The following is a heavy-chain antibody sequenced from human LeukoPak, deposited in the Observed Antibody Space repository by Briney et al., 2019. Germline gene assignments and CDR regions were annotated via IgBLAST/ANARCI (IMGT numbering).Heavy chain of an antibody. CDR3: ARGERCSSTSCYAMSEYFQH. CDR2: INAGNGNT. V-gene: IGHV1-3*01. J-gene: IGHJ1*01. CDR1: GYTFTSYA. D-gene: IGHD2-2*01. Sequence: ASVKVSCKASGYTFTSYAMHWVRQAPGQRLEWMGWINAGNGNTKYSQKFQGRVTITRDTSASTACMELSSLRSEDTAVYYCARGERCSSTSCYAMSEYFQHWGQGTLVTVSS.